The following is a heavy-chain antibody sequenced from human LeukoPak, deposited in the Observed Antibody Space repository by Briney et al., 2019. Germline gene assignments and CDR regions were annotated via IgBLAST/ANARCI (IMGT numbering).Heavy chain of an antibody. Sequence: GGSLRLSCAASGFIFSSYAMHWVRQAPGKGLEWVANIKQDGSEKYSADSVKGRFTVSRDNAKKLVYLQMNSLTVEDTAVYYCARVGPPYYYYYMDVWGEGTTVTVSS. CDR1: GFIFSSYA. J-gene: IGHJ6*03. V-gene: IGHV3-7*01. CDR2: IKQDGSEK. CDR3: ARVGPPYYYYYMDV.